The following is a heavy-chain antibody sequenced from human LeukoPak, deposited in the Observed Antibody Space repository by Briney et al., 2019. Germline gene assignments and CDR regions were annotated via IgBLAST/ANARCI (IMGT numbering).Heavy chain of an antibody. CDR1: GFTFSSYA. D-gene: IGHD1-20*01. J-gene: IGHJ4*02. V-gene: IGHV3-7*01. Sequence: GGSLRLSCAASGFTFSSYAMSWVRQAPGKGLEWLANIKQHGTETYYLDSVKGRFTISRDNAKNSLYLQMNSLRVEDTAVYSCANSNWSPFDRWGQGTLVTVSS. CDR3: ANSNWSPFDR. CDR2: IKQHGTET.